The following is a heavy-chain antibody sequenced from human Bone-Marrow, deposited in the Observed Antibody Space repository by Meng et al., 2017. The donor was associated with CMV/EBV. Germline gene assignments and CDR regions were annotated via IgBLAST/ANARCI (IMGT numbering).Heavy chain of an antibody. J-gene: IGHJ4*02. Sequence: SQTLSLTCAISGDSVSSNSAAWNWIRQSPSRGLEWLGRTYYRSKWYNDYAVSVKSRITISPDTSKNQFPLQLNSVTPEDTAVYYCARDWEYYDFWSGYPPFDYWGQGTLVTVSS. CDR2: TYYRSKWYN. V-gene: IGHV6-1*01. CDR3: ARDWEYYDFWSGYPPFDY. CDR1: GDSVSSNSAA. D-gene: IGHD3-3*01.